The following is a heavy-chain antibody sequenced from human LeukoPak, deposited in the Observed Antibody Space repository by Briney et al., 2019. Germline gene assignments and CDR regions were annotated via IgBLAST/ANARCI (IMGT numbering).Heavy chain of an antibody. Sequence: PGGSLRLSCAASGFTFSSYSMNWVRQAPGKGLEWVSSISSSSSYIYYAVSVKGRFTISRDNAKNSLYLQMNSLRAEDTAVYYCARGPIVVVPAAMVDPWGQGTLVTVSS. D-gene: IGHD2-2*01. J-gene: IGHJ5*02. CDR3: ARGPIVVVPAAMVDP. V-gene: IGHV3-21*01. CDR1: GFTFSSYS. CDR2: ISSSSSYI.